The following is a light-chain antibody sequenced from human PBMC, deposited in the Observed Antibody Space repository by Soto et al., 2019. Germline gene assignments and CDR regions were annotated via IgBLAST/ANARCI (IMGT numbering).Light chain of an antibody. Sequence: DIQMSQSPSTLSASVGDRVTITCRASQSISSWLAWYQQKPGKAPKLLIYDASSLESGVPSRFSGSGSGTEFTLTISSLQPDDFATYYCQQYNSYRLTFGGGTKVDIK. CDR3: QQYNSYRLT. J-gene: IGKJ4*01. V-gene: IGKV1-5*01. CDR2: DAS. CDR1: QSISSW.